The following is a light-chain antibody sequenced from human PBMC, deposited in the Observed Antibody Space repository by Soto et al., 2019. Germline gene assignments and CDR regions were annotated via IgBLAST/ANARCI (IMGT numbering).Light chain of an antibody. J-gene: IGLJ1*01. Sequence: QSVLTQPASVSGSPGQSITISCSGTSSDVGGYNYVSWYQQHPGKAPKLMIYDVSNRPSGVSNRFSGSKSGNTASLTISGIQAEDEADYYCSSYTSSFSYVLGTGTKVTVL. CDR1: SSDVGGYNY. CDR2: DVS. CDR3: SSYTSSFSYV. V-gene: IGLV2-14*01.